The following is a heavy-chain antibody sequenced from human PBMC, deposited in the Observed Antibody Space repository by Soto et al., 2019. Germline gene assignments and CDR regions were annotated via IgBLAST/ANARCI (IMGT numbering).Heavy chain of an antibody. V-gene: IGHV4-59*01. CDR2: IYYSGST. CDR3: ARIPYYDFWSGYYDYYYYYGMDV. Sequence: NPSETLSLTCTVSGGSISSYYWSWIRQPPGKGLEWIGYIYYSGSTNYNPSLKSRVTISVDTSKNQFSLKLSSVTAADTAVYYCARIPYYDFWSGYYDYYYYYGMDVWGQGTTDTVSS. CDR1: GGSISSYY. D-gene: IGHD3-3*01. J-gene: IGHJ6*02.